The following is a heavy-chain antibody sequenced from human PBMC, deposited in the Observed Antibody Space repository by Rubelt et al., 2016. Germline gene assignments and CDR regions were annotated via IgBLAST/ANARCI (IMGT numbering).Heavy chain of an antibody. CDR2: INHSGGT. J-gene: IGHJ2*01. CDR3: ARVWARAAARPYWYFDL. D-gene: IGHD6-13*01. Sequence: QVQLQQWGTGLLKPSETLSRTCAVYGGSFSGFYWSWIRQPPGKGLEWIGEINHSGGTNYNPSLKSRVTISVDTSKNQFSLKLGSVTAAGTAVYYCARVWARAAARPYWYFDLWGRGTLVTVSS. V-gene: IGHV4-34*01. CDR1: GGSFSGFY.